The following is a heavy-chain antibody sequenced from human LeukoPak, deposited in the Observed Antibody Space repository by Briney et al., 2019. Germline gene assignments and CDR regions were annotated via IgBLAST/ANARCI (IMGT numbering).Heavy chain of an antibody. CDR3: ARRAAMVRGGYYYYYMDV. CDR1: DYSISSGYF. Sequence: KPSETLSLTCSVSDYSISSGYFWGWIRQPPGKGLEWIGSIYHSGSTHYNPSLKSRVTISVDTSRNQFSLKLSSVTAADTAVYYCARRAAMVRGGYYYYYMDVWGKGTTVTVSS. CDR2: IYHSGST. D-gene: IGHD5-18*01. J-gene: IGHJ6*03. V-gene: IGHV4-38-2*02.